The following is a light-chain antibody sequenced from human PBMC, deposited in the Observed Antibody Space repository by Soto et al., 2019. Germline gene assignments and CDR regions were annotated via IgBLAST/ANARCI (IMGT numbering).Light chain of an antibody. Sequence: ESVLTQSPGTLSLSPGERATLSCRASQSVSSSYLAWYQQKPGQAPRLLIYGASSRATGIPDRFSGSGSGTDFTLTISRLEPEDFAVYYCQQYGSSPPWTFGQGTKVEI. CDR2: GAS. CDR3: QQYGSSPPWT. CDR1: QSVSSSY. V-gene: IGKV3-20*01. J-gene: IGKJ1*01.